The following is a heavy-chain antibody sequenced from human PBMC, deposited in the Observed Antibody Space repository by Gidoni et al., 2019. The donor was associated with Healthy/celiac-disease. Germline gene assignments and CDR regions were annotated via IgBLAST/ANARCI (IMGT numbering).Heavy chain of an antibody. V-gene: IGHV3-23*04. CDR2: ISGSGGST. CDR3: ANHPGIAAAGTSGGVRHGMDV. CDR1: GFTFSSYA. D-gene: IGHD6-13*01. J-gene: IGHJ6*02. Sequence: EVQLVESGGGSVQPGGSLRLSCAASGFTFSSYAMSWVRQAPGKGLEWVSAISGSGGSTYYADSVKGRFTISRHNSKNTLYLQMNSLRAEDTAVYYCANHPGIAAAGTSGGVRHGMDVWGQGTTVTVSS.